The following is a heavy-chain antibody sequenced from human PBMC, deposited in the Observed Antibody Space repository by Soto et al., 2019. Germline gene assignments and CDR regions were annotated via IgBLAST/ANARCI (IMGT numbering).Heavy chain of an antibody. D-gene: IGHD6-19*01. Sequence: QVQLQESGPGLVKPSETLSLTCTVSGGSISSYYWSWIRQPPGKGLEWIGYIYYSGSTNYNPSLQSRVTISVDTSKNQFSLKLSSVTAADTDVYYCARGRSSGWYNAFDIWGRGTLVTVSS. CDR2: IYYSGST. CDR1: GGSISSYY. V-gene: IGHV4-59*01. CDR3: ARGRSSGWYNAFDI. J-gene: IGHJ3*02.